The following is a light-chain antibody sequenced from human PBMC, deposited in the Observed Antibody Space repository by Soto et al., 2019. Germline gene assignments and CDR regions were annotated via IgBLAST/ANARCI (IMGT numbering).Light chain of an antibody. CDR3: SSYTSSGPPYV. V-gene: IGLV2-14*01. CDR1: SSDVGGYNY. J-gene: IGLJ1*01. CDR2: EVS. Sequence: QSVLTQPASVSGSPGQSITISCTGTSSDVGGYNYVSWYQQHPGKAPKLMIYEVSNRPSGVSNRFSGSKSGNTASLTISGLQAEDEADYYCSSYTSSGPPYVFGTGTRSPS.